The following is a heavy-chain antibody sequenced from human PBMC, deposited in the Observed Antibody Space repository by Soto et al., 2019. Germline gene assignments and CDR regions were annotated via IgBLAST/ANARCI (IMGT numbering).Heavy chain of an antibody. CDR3: ARVSILTGLLWFGELSPYYYGMDV. D-gene: IGHD3-10*01. Sequence: SETLSLTXFVSGGSVTSHHWSWIRQFPGPGLEWIAYTSYTGNTNYNPSLQSRVTISLDTSKNQLSLKLTSMTAADTAVYYCARVSILTGLLWFGELSPYYYGMDVWGQGTTVTVSS. CDR1: GGSVTSHH. J-gene: IGHJ6*02. CDR2: TSYTGNT. V-gene: IGHV4-59*02.